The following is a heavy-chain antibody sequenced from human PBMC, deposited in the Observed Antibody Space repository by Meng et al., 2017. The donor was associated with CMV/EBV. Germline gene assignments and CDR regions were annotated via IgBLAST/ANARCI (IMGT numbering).Heavy chain of an antibody. J-gene: IGHJ4*02. Sequence: GGTISSSNWWRWVRPPPGKGLEWIGEIYHSGSTNYNPSLKSRVTISVDKSKNQFSLKLSSVTAADTAVYYCARGSDEAAAGTSYFDYWGQGTLVTVSS. CDR2: IYHSGST. D-gene: IGHD6-13*01. CDR1: GGTISSSNW. CDR3: ARGSDEAAAGTSYFDY. V-gene: IGHV4-4*02.